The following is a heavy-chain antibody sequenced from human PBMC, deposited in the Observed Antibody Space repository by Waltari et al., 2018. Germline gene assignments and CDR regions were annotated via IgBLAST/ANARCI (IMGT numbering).Heavy chain of an antibody. CDR3: AREKAEDCSGGSCYLIDY. V-gene: IGHV1-69*14. Sequence: QVQLVQSGAEVKKPGSSVKVSCKASGGTLSSYATSWVRQAPGPGLEWMGGIIPIFGTANYAQKFQGRVTITADKSTSTAYMELSSLRSEDTAVYYCAREKAEDCSGGSCYLIDYWGQGTLVTVSS. J-gene: IGHJ4*02. CDR1: GGTLSSYA. CDR2: IIPIFGTA. D-gene: IGHD2-15*01.